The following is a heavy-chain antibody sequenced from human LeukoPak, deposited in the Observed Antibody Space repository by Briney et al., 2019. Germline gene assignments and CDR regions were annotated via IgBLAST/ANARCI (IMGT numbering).Heavy chain of an antibody. CDR1: GGSMSPYH. V-gene: IGHV4-34*01. D-gene: IGHD3-3*01. CDR2: INHSGST. J-gene: IGHJ4*02. CDR3: ARRQYYDFWSGYYNFDY. Sequence: SETLSLTCTVTGGSMSPYHWGWIRQPPGKGLEWIGEINHSGSTNYDPSLKSRVTISVDTSKNQFSLKLSSVTAADTAVYYCARRQYYDFWSGYYNFDYWGQGTLVTVSS.